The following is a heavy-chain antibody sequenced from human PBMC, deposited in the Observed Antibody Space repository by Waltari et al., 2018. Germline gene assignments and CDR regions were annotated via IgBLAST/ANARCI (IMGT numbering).Heavy chain of an antibody. CDR1: GGSISSSSYY. CDR3: ARAKIVLVVYAPFDY. J-gene: IGHJ4*02. Sequence: QLQLQESGPGLVKPSETLSLTCTVSGGSISSSSYYWGWIRQPPGKGLEWIGSIYYSGSTYYNPSLKSRVTISVDTSKNQFSLKLSSVTAADTAVYYCARAKIVLVVYAPFDYWGQGTLVTVSS. D-gene: IGHD2-8*02. CDR2: IYYSGST. V-gene: IGHV4-39*07.